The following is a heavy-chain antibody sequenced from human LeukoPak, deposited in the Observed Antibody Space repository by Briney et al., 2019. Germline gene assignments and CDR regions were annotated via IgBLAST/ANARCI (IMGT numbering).Heavy chain of an antibody. CDR3: AKKRYEDGTSSPGYLDV. V-gene: IGHV3-23*01. J-gene: IGHJ6*02. CDR2: ISGSGYTT. D-gene: IGHD1-1*01. CDR1: GFTFTTFA. Sequence: GGSLRLSCAASGFTFTTFAMNWVRQAPGKGLEWVSVISGSGYTTHYADSVKGRFTISRDNFENMAYLQMNSLRAEDTAVYYCAKKRYEDGTSSPGYLDVWGQGTTVAVSS.